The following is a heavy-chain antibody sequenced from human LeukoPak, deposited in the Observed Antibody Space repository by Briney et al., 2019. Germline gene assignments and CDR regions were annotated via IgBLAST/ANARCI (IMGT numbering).Heavy chain of an antibody. CDR2: IYSGGST. V-gene: IGHV3-66*02. Sequence: PGGSLRLSCAASGFTVSSNYMGWVRQAPGKGLEWVSVIYSGGSTYYADSVKGRFTISRDNSKNTLYLQMNSLRAEDTAVYYCAREIAARLDYWGQGTLVTVSS. J-gene: IGHJ4*02. CDR3: AREIAARLDY. CDR1: GFTVSSNY. D-gene: IGHD6-6*01.